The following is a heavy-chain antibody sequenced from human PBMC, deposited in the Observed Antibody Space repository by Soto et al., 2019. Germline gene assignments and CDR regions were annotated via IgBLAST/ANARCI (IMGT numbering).Heavy chain of an antibody. Sequence: PGESLKISCQGSGYTFSSYWIAWVRQMPGKGLEWMGIIYPGDSDTRYSPSFQGQVTISADKSISTAYLQWSSLKASDTAMYYCATRAGRSIDYWGQGTLVTVSS. J-gene: IGHJ4*02. D-gene: IGHD6-19*01. CDR3: ATRAGRSIDY. CDR1: GYTFSSYW. V-gene: IGHV5-51*01. CDR2: IYPGDSDT.